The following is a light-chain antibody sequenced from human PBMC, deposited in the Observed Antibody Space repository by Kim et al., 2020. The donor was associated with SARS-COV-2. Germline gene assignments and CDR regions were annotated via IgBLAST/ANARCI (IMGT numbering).Light chain of an antibody. V-gene: IGLV6-57*03. Sequence: GKTVTISCTRSSDSIASNYVQWYQQRPGSAPTTVIYEDKQRPSGVPDRFSGSIDSSSNSASLTISGLKTEDEADYYCQSYDSSRWVFGGGTQLTVL. CDR2: EDK. CDR3: QSYDSSRWV. CDR1: SDSIASNY. J-gene: IGLJ3*02.